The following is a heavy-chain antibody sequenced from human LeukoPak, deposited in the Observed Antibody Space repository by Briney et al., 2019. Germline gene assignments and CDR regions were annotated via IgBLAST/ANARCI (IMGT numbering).Heavy chain of an antibody. CDR3: ARRGDYDSSGYYYFDY. J-gene: IGHJ4*02. CDR2: IIPIFGTA. CDR1: GGTLSGYA. D-gene: IGHD3-22*01. V-gene: IGHV1-69*05. Sequence: GASVKVSCKASGGTLSGYAISWVRQAPGQGLEWMGGIIPIFGTANYAQKFQGRVTITTDESTSTAYMELSSLRSEDTAVYYCARRGDYDSSGYYYFDYGGQGTLVTVSS.